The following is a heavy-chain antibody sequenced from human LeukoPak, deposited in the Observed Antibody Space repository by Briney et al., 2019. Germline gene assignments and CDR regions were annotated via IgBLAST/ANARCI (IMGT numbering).Heavy chain of an antibody. CDR2: ISSGDNSI. CDR3: ARLSAMLRGPEPIYYFDY. V-gene: IGHV3-48*03. Sequence: GGSLRLSCAASRFTFNNYEMKWVRQAPGKGLEWVSYISSGDNSISYADSVKGRFTISGDNAKNSLCLQMSSLRAEDTAMYYCARLSAMLRGPEPIYYFDYWGQGTLVTVSS. D-gene: IGHD3-10*01. J-gene: IGHJ4*01. CDR1: RFTFNNYE.